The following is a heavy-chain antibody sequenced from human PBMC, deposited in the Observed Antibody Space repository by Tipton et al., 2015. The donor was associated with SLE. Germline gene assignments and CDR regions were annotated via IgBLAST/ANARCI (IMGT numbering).Heavy chain of an antibody. CDR2: ISSSTSYI. D-gene: IGHD3-22*01. J-gene: IGHJ4*02. CDR1: GFTFSTYT. Sequence: AVSGFTFSTYTMNWVRQAPGKGLEWVSSISSSTSYIYYADSVKGRFTISRDNAKNSLFLQMNSLRAEDTAVYYCARSYYDSTDYYFDYWGQGTLVTVSS. CDR3: ARSYYDSTDYYFDY. V-gene: IGHV3-21*03.